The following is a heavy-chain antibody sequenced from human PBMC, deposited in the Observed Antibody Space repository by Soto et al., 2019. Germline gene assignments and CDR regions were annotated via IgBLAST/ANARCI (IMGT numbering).Heavy chain of an antibody. D-gene: IGHD6-13*01. CDR2: IYYSGST. Sequence: TLSLTSTVSGVSISSDGYYWGWIRHHPGKGLEWIGYIYYSGSTYYNPSLKSRVTISVDTSKNQFSLKLSSVTAADTAVYYCARDRPSSSSWYGWFDHWGQGTLVTVSS. V-gene: IGHV4-31*03. CDR1: GVSISSDGYY. J-gene: IGHJ5*02. CDR3: ARDRPSSSSWYGWFDH.